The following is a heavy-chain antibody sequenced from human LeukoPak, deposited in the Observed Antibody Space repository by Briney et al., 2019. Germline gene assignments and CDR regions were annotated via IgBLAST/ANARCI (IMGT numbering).Heavy chain of an antibody. V-gene: IGHV4-59*01. CDR3: ARDKLSFGSRYNWFDP. J-gene: IGHJ5*02. D-gene: IGHD3-16*01. CDR2: IYYSGST. CDR1: GGSISSYY. Sequence: SETLSLTCTVSGGSISSYYWSWIRQPPGKGLEWIGYIYYSGSTNYNPSLKSRVTISVDTSKNQFSLKLSSATAADTAVYYCARDKLSFGSRYNWFDPWGQGSLVTVSS.